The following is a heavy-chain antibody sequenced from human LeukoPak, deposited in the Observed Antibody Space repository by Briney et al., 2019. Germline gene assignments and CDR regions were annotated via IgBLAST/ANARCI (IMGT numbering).Heavy chain of an antibody. V-gene: IGHV4-38-2*02. D-gene: IGHD3-22*01. CDR2: IYHSGST. CDR3: ARVHYYDSSGYYYGKYYFDY. Sequence: PSETLSLTCTVSGYSISSGYYWGWIRQPPGKGLEWIGIIYHSGSTYFNPSLKSRVTISVDTSKNQFSLKLSSVTAADTAVYYCARVHYYDSSGYYYGKYYFDYWGQGTLVTVSS. J-gene: IGHJ4*02. CDR1: GYSISSGYY.